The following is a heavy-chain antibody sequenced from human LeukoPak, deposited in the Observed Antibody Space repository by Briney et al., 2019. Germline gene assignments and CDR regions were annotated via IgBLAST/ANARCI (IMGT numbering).Heavy chain of an antibody. D-gene: IGHD6-19*01. CDR1: GFTFSSYA. CDR3: AKPGYSSGWYVYFDY. CDR2: ISGSGGST. J-gene: IGHJ4*02. V-gene: IGHV3-23*01. Sequence: GGSLRLSCAASGFTFSSYAMSWVRQAPGKGLEWVSAISGSGGSTYYADSVKGRFTIPRDNSKNTLYLQMNSLRAEDTAVYYCAKPGYSSGWYVYFDYWGQGTLVTVSS.